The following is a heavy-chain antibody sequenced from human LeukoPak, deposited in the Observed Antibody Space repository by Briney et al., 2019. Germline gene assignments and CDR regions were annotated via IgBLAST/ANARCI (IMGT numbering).Heavy chain of an antibody. CDR1: GFTFSSYE. V-gene: IGHV3-48*03. J-gene: IGHJ6*04. D-gene: IGHD3-10*02. Sequence: GGSLRLSCAASGFTFSSYEMNWVRQAPGEGLEWVSYISSSGSTIYYADSVKGRFTISRDNAKNSLYLQMNSLRAEDTAVYYCAELGITMIGGVWGKGTTVTVSS. CDR3: AELGITMIGGV. CDR2: ISSSGSTI.